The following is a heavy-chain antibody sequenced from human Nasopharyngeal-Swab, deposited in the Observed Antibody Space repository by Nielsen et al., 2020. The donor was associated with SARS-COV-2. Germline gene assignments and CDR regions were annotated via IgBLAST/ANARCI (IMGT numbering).Heavy chain of an antibody. D-gene: IGHD3-22*01. CDR1: RFAFNNYG. CDR2: IYSGGST. V-gene: IGHV3-53*04. Sequence: GGSLRLSCVASRFAFNNYGMTWARQAPGKGLEWVSVIYSGGSTYYADSVKGRFTISRHNSKNTLYLQMNSLRAEDTAVYYCARDVYGSSGYYSDYWGQGTLVTVSS. J-gene: IGHJ4*02. CDR3: ARDVYGSSGYYSDY.